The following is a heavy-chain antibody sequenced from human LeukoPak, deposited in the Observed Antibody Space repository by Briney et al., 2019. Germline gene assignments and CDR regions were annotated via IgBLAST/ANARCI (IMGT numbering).Heavy chain of an antibody. J-gene: IGHJ5*02. Sequence: ASVKVSCKASGYTFTSYGISWVRQAPGQGLEWMGWISAYNGNTNYAQKLQGRVTMTTDTSTSTAYMELRSLRSDDTAVYYCARDHGEYYYGSGSYPNWFDPWGQGTLVTVSS. V-gene: IGHV1-18*01. CDR3: ARDHGEYYYGSGSYPNWFDP. CDR2: ISAYNGNT. CDR1: GYTFTSYG. D-gene: IGHD3-10*01.